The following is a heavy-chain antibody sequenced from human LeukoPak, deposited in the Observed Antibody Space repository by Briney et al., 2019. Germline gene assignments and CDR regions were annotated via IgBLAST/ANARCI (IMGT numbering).Heavy chain of an antibody. J-gene: IGHJ4*02. CDR1: GGSNSSTDW. CDR3: ARGLFLPEFDY. CDR2: IYHTGST. Sequence: SETLSLTCAVSGGSNSSTDWWSWVRQSPGKGLEWIGEIYHTGSTNYNPSLKSRVTISVDKSKNHFSLNLRSVTAADTAVYYCARGLFLPEFDYWGQGTLVTVS. V-gene: IGHV4-4*02. D-gene: IGHD2-2*01.